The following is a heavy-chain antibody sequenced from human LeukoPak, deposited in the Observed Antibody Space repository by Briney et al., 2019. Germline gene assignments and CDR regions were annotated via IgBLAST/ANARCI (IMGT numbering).Heavy chain of an antibody. CDR1: GFTFSTYS. CDR3: ARALLGVGASCYYGMDV. D-gene: IGHD1-26*01. Sequence: PGGSLRLSCAASGFTFSTYSMNWVRQAPGKGLEWVSYISSGSTSIYYADSVKGRFTISRDNAKNSLYLQMSSLRDEDTAVYYCARALLGVGASCYYGMDVWGQGTTVTVSS. V-gene: IGHV3-48*02. CDR2: ISSGSTSI. J-gene: IGHJ6*02.